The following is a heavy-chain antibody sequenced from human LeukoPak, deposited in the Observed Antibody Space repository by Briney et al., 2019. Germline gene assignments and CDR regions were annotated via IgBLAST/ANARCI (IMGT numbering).Heavy chain of an antibody. D-gene: IGHD6-13*01. Sequence: ASVKVSCKASGYTFTSYDINWVRQATGQGLEWMGWMNPNSGNTGYAQKFQGRVTMTRDTSISTAYMELSRLRSDDTAVYYCARDLGSSWPFFDYWGQGTLVTVSS. CDR1: GYTFTSYD. V-gene: IGHV1-8*01. CDR2: MNPNSGNT. CDR3: ARDLGSSWPFFDY. J-gene: IGHJ4*02.